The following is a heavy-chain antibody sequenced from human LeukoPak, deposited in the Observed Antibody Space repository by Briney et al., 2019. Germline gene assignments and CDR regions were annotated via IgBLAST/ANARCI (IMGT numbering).Heavy chain of an antibody. CDR1: GGSFSSYY. V-gene: IGHV4-39*07. D-gene: IGHD6-19*01. CDR3: ARGEEQWLGDAFDI. J-gene: IGHJ3*02. CDR2: IYYSGST. Sequence: SETLSLTCAVYGGSFSSYYWGWIRQPPGKGLEWIGSIYYSGSTYYNPSLKSRVTISVDTSKNQFSLKLSSVTAADTAVYYCARGEEQWLGDAFDIWGQGTMVTVSS.